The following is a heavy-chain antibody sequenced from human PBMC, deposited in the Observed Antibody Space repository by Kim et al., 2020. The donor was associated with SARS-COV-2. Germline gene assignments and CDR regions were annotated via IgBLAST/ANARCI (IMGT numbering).Heavy chain of an antibody. J-gene: IGHJ1*01. V-gene: IGHV5-51*01. D-gene: IGHD3-16*01. Sequence: TRYSPSFQGQVTISADKSISPAYLQWSSLKASDTAMYYCASLKFGYFQHWGQGTLVTVSS. CDR3: ASLKFGYFQH. CDR2: T.